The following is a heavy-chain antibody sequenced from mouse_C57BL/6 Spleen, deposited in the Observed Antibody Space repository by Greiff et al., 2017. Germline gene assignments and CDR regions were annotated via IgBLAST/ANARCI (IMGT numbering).Heavy chain of an antibody. CDR2: INPYNGGT. V-gene: IGHV1-19*01. Sequence: VQLQQPGPVLVKPGASVKMSCKASGYTFTDYYMHWVKQSPGKSLEWIGVINPYNGGTSYNKKFKGKATLTVDKSSSTAYMELNSLTSEDSAVYYCARGVVGDYYAMDYWGQGTSVTVSS. CDR1: GYTFTDYY. CDR3: ARGVVGDYYAMDY. J-gene: IGHJ4*01.